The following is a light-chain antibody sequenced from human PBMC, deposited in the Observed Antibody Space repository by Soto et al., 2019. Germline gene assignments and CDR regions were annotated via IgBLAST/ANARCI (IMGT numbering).Light chain of an antibody. Sequence: EIVLTQSPATLSLSPGERATLSCRASQSVSSYLAWYQQKPGQAPRLLIYDASNRATGIPARFSGSGSGTDFTLTISSLEPEDFAVYYCQQRSNWPLSFTFGPGTKVD. J-gene: IGKJ3*01. CDR2: DAS. CDR1: QSVSSY. CDR3: QQRSNWPLSFT. V-gene: IGKV3-11*01.